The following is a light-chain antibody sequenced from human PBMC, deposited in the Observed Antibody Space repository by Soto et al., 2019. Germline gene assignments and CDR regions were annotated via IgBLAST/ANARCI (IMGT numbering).Light chain of an antibody. CDR1: QSVSSN. V-gene: IGKV3-15*01. J-gene: IGKJ1*01. CDR3: QQYNNWPPVT. Sequence: EIVRTQSPATLSVSPGERATLSCRASQSVSSNLAWYQQKPGQAPRLLIYGASTRATGIPARFSGSGSGTEFTLTISSLQSEDFAVYYCQQYNNWPPVTFGQGTKVDIK. CDR2: GAS.